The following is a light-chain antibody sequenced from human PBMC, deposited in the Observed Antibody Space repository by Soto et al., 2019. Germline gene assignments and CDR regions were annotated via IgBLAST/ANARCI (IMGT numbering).Light chain of an antibody. V-gene: IGLV2-8*01. J-gene: IGLJ2*01. CDR2: EVT. CDR3: SSYAGSNNFVV. Sequence: QSVLTQPPSASGSPGQSVTISCTGTSSDVGGYNYVSWYQQHPGKAPKLMIYEVTKRPSGVPERFAGSKSGNTASLTVSGVQAEDEADYYCSSYAGSNNFVVFGGGTKVTVL. CDR1: SSDVGGYNY.